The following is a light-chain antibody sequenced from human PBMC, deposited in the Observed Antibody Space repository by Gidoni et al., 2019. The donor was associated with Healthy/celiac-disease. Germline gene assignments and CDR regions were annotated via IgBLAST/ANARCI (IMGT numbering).Light chain of an antibody. CDR2: AAS. CDR1: QSISSY. V-gene: IGKV1-39*01. CDR3: RQRYGSPRT. Sequence: RVTITCRASQSISSYLNWSQQNPGKPPKLLIYAASSWQSGVPSRCSGSGSWTDFTLTIISLQPDDVATDYCRQRYGSPRTFGQGTKLEIK. J-gene: IGKJ2*02.